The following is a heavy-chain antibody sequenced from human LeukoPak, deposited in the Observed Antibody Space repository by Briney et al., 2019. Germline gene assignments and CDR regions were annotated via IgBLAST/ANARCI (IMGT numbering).Heavy chain of an antibody. CDR2: ISGRGSST. CDR3: AREPTYDSCGNDQCYYGSGV. CDR1: GFTFSRYV. V-gene: IGHV3-23*01. D-gene: IGHD3-22*01. Sequence: GGSLRLSCVASGFTFSRYVMIGVRQAPGKGLEWVSGISGRGSSTYYADSVKGRFTISRDNSKSTLYLQMNSLRADYEAVYYCAREPTYDSCGNDQCYYGSGVWGQGTTVTVSS. J-gene: IGHJ6*01.